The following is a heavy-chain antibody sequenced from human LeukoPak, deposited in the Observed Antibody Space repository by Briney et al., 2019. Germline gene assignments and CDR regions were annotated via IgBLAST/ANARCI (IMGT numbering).Heavy chain of an antibody. CDR3: ARWVVSGWYYYGMDV. CDR2: IYYSGST. CDR1: GGSISSYY. J-gene: IGHJ6*02. V-gene: IGHV4-59*01. Sequence: SETLSLTCTVSGGSISSYYWSWIRQPPGKGLEWIGYIYYSGSTNYNPSLKSRVTISVDTSKNQFSLKLSSVTAAGTAVYYCARWVVSGWYYYGMDVWGQGTTVTVSS. D-gene: IGHD6-19*01.